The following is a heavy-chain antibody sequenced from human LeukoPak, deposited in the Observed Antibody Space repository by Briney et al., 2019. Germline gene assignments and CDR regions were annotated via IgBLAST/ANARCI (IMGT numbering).Heavy chain of an antibody. CDR3: ARDKDYAAVD. CDR2: INPSGGST. J-gene: IGHJ4*02. V-gene: IGHV1-46*01. D-gene: IGHD3-16*01. Sequence: ASVKVSCKASGGTFSSYAISWVRQAPGQGLEWMGIINPSGGSTSYAQKFQGRVTMTRDTSTSTVYMELSSLRSGDTAVYYCARDKDYAAVDWGQGTLVTVSS. CDR1: GGTFSSYA.